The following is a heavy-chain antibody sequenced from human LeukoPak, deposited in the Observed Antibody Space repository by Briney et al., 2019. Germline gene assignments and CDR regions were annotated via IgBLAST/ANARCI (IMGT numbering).Heavy chain of an antibody. V-gene: IGHV3-48*04. J-gene: IGHJ4*02. CDR1: GFTFSAYM. CDR3: ARGGLGSWTFDC. CDR2: ISTSGSAI. Sequence: GGSLRLSCAASGFTFSAYMMNCVRQAPGKGLEGVSYISTSGSAIYYADSVKGRFSISRDNAKYSLFLQVNSLRAEETAVYYCARGGLGSWTFDCWGEGTLVTVSS. D-gene: IGHD1-26*01.